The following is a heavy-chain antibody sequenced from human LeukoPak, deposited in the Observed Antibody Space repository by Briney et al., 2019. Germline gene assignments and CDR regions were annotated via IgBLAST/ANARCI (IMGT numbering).Heavy chain of an antibody. CDR1: GFTFSSYG. CDR2: IRGSGGST. Sequence: QTGGSLRLSCAASGFTFSSYGMSWVRQAPGKGLEWVSAIRGSGGSTYYADSVKGRFTISRDNSKNTLYLQMNSLRAEDTAVYYCAKLLYRLRFCLAHWGQGTLVTVSS. J-gene: IGHJ4*02. D-gene: IGHD5-12*01. CDR3: AKLLYRLRFCLAH. V-gene: IGHV3-23*01.